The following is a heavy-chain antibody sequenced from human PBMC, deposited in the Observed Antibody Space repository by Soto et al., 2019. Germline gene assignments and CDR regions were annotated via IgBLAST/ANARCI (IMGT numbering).Heavy chain of an antibody. V-gene: IGHV4-31*03. CDR2: IYYSGST. J-gene: IGHJ5*02. CDR1: GGSISSGGYY. Sequence: SETLSLTCTVSGGSISSGGYYWSWIRQHPGKGLEWIGYIYYSGSTYYNPSLKSRVTISVDTSKNQFSLKLSSVTAADTAVYYCARVPRNYDFWSGYYGNWLDPWGQGTLVTVSS. D-gene: IGHD3-3*01. CDR3: ARVPRNYDFWSGYYGNWLDP.